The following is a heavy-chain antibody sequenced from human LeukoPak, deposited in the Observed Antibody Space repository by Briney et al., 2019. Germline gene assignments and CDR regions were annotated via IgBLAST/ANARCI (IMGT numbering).Heavy chain of an antibody. CDR3: ARGSGWLPDC. CDR1: GDSINVYS. J-gene: IGHJ4*02. V-gene: IGHV4-59*01. D-gene: IGHD5-24*01. CDR2: MYYSGTT. Sequence: SETLSLTCTVSGDSINVYSWNWIRQSPGKGLEWIAYMYYSGTTNYNPSLENRVAISLDLSRHQFSLRLNSVTAADTAVYYCARGSGWLPDCWGQGTRVTVSS.